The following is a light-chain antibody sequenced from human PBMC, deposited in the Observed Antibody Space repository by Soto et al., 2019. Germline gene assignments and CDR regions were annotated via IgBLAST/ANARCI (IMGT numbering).Light chain of an antibody. CDR1: QSVSSY. CDR3: QQRSNWLT. J-gene: IGKJ4*01. V-gene: IGKV3-11*01. Sequence: EIVVTQSPATLALSPGERATLSCRASQSVSSYLAWYQQKPGQAPRLLIYDASNRATGIPARFSGSGSGTDFTLTISSLEPEDFAVYYCQQRSNWLTFGGGTNVDIK. CDR2: DAS.